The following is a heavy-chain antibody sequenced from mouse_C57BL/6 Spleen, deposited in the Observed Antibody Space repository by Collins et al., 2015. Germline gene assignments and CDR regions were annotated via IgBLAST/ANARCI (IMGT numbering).Heavy chain of an antibody. V-gene: IGHV1S29*02. D-gene: IGHD1-1*01. CDR1: GYTFTDYN. J-gene: IGHJ2*01. Sequence: EVQLQQSGPELVKPGASVKISCKASGYTFTDYNMHWVKQSHGKSLEWIEYIYPYNGGTGYNQKFKSKATLTVDNSSSTAYMELRSLTSEDSAVYYCARLDYYGSSYVDYWCQGTTLTVSS. CDR3: ARLDYYGSSYVDY. CDR2: IYPYNGGT.